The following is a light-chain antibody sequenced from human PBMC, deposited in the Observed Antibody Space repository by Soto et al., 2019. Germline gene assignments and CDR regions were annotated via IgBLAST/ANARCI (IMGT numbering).Light chain of an antibody. J-gene: IGKJ2*01. V-gene: IGKV1-5*03. CDR1: QSLSYW. CDR3: QQYDLFPYT. CDR2: KAS. Sequence: DIQMTQSPYTLSASVGDTVTITCRASQSLSYWLAWYQQKPGQAPKLLIHKASTLESGVPSRFSGSGSGTEFTLTISSLQPDDFATFYCQQYDLFPYTFGQGTKLEIK.